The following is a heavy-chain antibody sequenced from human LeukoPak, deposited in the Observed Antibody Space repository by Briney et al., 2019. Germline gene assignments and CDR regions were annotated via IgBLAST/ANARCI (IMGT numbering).Heavy chain of an antibody. CDR2: IYYSGST. V-gene: IGHV4-59*01. Sequence: SETLSLTCTVSGGSISDYYWSWIRQPPGKGLEWIGYIYYSGSTKYNPYLESRVTISIDTSKNQFSLKLSSVTAADTALYYCARGTGAYYYLWGQGTMVTVSS. J-gene: IGHJ3*01. CDR1: GGSISDYY. CDR3: ARGTGAYYYL. D-gene: IGHD3-22*01.